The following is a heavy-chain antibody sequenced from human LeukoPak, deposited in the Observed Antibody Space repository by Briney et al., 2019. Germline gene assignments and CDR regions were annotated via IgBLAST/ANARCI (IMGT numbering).Heavy chain of an antibody. Sequence: PSETLSLTCTVSGGSISSYFWSWIRQPPGKGLEWFGYIYYSGSTNYNPSLKSRVTISVDTSKNQFSLKLSSVTAADTAVYYSARHNRRYCSGGSCYLYYYYYYMDVWGKGTTVTVSS. D-gene: IGHD2-15*01. V-gene: IGHV4-59*08. CDR1: GGSISSYF. J-gene: IGHJ6*03. CDR2: IYYSGST. CDR3: ARHNRRYCSGGSCYLYYYYYYMDV.